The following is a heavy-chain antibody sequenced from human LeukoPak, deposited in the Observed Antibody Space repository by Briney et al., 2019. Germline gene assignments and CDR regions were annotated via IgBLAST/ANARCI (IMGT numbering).Heavy chain of an antibody. CDR1: GGTFSSYT. Sequence: SSVKVSCKASGGTFSSYTISWVRQAPGQGLEWMGRIIPILGIANYAQKFQGRVTITADKSTSTAYMELSSLRSEDTAVYYCARLSDGYNFDYWGQGTLVTVSS. CDR3: ARLSDGYNFDY. J-gene: IGHJ4*02. CDR2: IIPILGIA. D-gene: IGHD5-24*01. V-gene: IGHV1-69*02.